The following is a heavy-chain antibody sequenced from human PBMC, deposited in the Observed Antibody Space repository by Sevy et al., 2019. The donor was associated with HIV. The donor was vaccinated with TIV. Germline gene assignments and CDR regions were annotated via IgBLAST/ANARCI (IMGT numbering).Heavy chain of an antibody. D-gene: IGHD3-22*01. CDR1: GFTFSSYE. CDR2: ISSSGSTI. J-gene: IGHJ4*02. CDR3: AGEGVINYYDSSGYYWGNDFDY. V-gene: IGHV3-48*03. Sequence: GGSLRLSCAASGFTFSSYEMNWVRQAPGKGLEWVSYISSSGSTIYYADSVKGRFTISRDNAKNSLYLQMNSLRAEDTAGYYCAGEGVINYYDSSGYYWGNDFDYWGQGTLVTVSS.